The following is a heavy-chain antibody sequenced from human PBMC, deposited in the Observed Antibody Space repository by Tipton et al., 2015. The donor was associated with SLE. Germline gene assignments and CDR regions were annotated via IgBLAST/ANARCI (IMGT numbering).Heavy chain of an antibody. CDR2: IYYSGST. V-gene: IGHV4-59*01. CDR3: ARQRFYCDTSGCYPAGNFDL. CDR1: GGSISSYY. D-gene: IGHD3-22*01. Sequence: TLSLTCTVSGGSISSYYWSWIRRPPGKGLEWIGYIYYSGSTNYNPSLKSRVTISVDTSKNQFSLKLSSVTAADTAVYYCARQRFYCDTSGCYPAGNFDLWGRGTLVTVSS. J-gene: IGHJ2*01.